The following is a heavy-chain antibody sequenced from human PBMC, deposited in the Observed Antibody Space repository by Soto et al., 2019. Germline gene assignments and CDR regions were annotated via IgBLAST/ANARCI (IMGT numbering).Heavy chain of an antibody. D-gene: IGHD1-20*01. V-gene: IGHV1-58*01. CDR3: AVHSRYLNYGMDV. Sequence: SVKVSCKASGFTFTSSAVQWVRQARGQRLEWIGWIVVGSGNTNYAQKFQERVTITRDMSTSTAYMELSSLRSEDTAVYYCAVHSRYLNYGMDVWGQGTTVTVSS. CDR1: GFTFTSSA. CDR2: IVVGSGNT. J-gene: IGHJ6*02.